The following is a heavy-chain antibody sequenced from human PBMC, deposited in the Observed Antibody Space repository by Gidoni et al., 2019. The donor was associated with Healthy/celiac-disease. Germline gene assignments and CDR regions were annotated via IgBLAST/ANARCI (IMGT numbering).Heavy chain of an antibody. D-gene: IGHD3-10*01. Sequence: EVQLLESGGGLVQPGGSLRLSCAASGFTFSSYAMSWVRQAPGKGLGWVSAISGSGGSTYYADSVKGRFTISGDNSKNTLYLQMNSLRAEDTAVYYCAKDFPPLLTMVRGVGFDYWGQGTLVTVSS. V-gene: IGHV3-23*01. J-gene: IGHJ4*02. CDR2: ISGSGGST. CDR3: AKDFPPLLTMVRGVGFDY. CDR1: GFTFSSYA.